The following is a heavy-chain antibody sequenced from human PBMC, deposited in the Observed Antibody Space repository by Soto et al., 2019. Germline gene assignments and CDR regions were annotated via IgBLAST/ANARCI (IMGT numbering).Heavy chain of an antibody. V-gene: IGHV3-23*01. Sequence: PGGSLRLSCAASGFTFSIYAMTWVRQSPGKGLEWVSSMSRTGDNTYYADSVKGRFTISRDNSKNTLYLQMNSLRAEDTAIYYCAKDQSNSNPLYYFDFWGPGTLDTVSS. CDR1: GFTFSIYA. CDR3: AKDQSNSNPLYYFDF. CDR2: MSRTGDNT. D-gene: IGHD3-22*01. J-gene: IGHJ4*02.